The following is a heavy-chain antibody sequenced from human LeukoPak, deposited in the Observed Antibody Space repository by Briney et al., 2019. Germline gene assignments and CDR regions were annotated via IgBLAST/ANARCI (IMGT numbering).Heavy chain of an antibody. Sequence: GRSLRLSCAASGFTFSSYAMHWVRQAPGKGLEWVAVISYDGSNKYYADSVKGRFTISRDNSKNTLYLQMNGLRAEDTAVYYCARDPSSGWYIYFDPWGQGTLVTVSS. CDR2: ISYDGSNK. CDR1: GFTFSSYA. V-gene: IGHV3-30-3*01. CDR3: ARDPSSGWYIYFDP. J-gene: IGHJ4*02. D-gene: IGHD6-19*01.